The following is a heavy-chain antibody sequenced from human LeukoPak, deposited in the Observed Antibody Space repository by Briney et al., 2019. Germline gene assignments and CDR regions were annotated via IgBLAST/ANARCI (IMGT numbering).Heavy chain of an antibody. CDR2: IYHSGST. CDR3: ARISGSYYFQFDY. CDR1: GGSISSYY. Sequence: SETLSLTCTVSGGSISSYYWSWIRQPPGKGLEWIGYIYHSGSTNDNPSLKSRVTISVDTSKNQFSLKLSSVTAADTAVYYCARISGSYYFQFDYWGQGTLVTVSS. D-gene: IGHD3-10*01. V-gene: IGHV4-59*01. J-gene: IGHJ4*02.